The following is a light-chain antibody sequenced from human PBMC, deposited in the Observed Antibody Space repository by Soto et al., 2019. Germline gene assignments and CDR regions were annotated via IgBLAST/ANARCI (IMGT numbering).Light chain of an antibody. Sequence: DIEMTQSPTSLSASVGDRVTITCRASESISSYLNWYQQKPGKDPKLLIYVVSSLQSGVPSRFSGSGSWTDFTLTISSLQPEDFATYYCHQSYRAPLTFGQGTKLEIK. CDR2: VVS. CDR3: HQSYRAPLT. CDR1: ESISSY. V-gene: IGKV1-39*01. J-gene: IGKJ2*01.